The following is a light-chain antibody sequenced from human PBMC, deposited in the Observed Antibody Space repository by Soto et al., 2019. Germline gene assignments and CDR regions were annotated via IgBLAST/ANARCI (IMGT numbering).Light chain of an antibody. J-gene: IGKJ1*01. Sequence: ILMTQSPATLSVSPGERATLSCRAMQSVRSNLAWYQQKPGQAPRLIIYGASNRATGIPDRFSGSGSGTEFNLTISSLPSEDFAVYYCHHHNDWWGTFGQGTTVEVK. V-gene: IGKV3-15*01. CDR2: GAS. CDR1: QSVRSN. CDR3: HHHNDWWGT.